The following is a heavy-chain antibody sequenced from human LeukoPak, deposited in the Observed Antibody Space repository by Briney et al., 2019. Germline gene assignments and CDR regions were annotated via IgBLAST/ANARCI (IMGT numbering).Heavy chain of an antibody. V-gene: IGHV3-74*01. Sequence: GGSLRLSCAASGFTFSSYWMHWVRQAPGKGPVWVSRINSDGSSTTYADSVKGRFTISRDNAKNTLYLQTNSLRAEDTAVYYCAKERTDPYSSGWYPDYWGQGTLVTVSS. CDR3: AKERTDPYSSGWYPDY. CDR2: INSDGSST. CDR1: GFTFSSYW. J-gene: IGHJ4*02. D-gene: IGHD6-19*01.